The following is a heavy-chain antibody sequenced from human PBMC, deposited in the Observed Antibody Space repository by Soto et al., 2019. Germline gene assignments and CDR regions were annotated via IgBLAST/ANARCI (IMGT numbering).Heavy chain of an antibody. CDR3: ARDSCSGGSCYGHDAFDI. V-gene: IGHV1-2*04. D-gene: IGHD2-15*01. J-gene: IGHJ3*02. CDR2: INPNSGGT. Sequence: QVQLVQSGAEVKKPGASVKVSCKASGYTFTGYYMHWVRQAPGQGLEWMGWINPNSGGTNYAQKCQGWVTMSRDTSISTAYMELSRMRSDDTAVYYCARDSCSGGSCYGHDAFDIWGQGTMVTVSS. CDR1: GYTFTGYY.